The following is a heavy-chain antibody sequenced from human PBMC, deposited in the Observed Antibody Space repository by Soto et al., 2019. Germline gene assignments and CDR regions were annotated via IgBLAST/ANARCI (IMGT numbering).Heavy chain of an antibody. J-gene: IGHJ3*02. CDR1: GGTFSSYA. Sequence: ASVKVSCKASGGTFSSYAISWVRQAPGQGLEWMGGIIPIFGTANYAQKFQGRVTITADESTSTAYMELSSLRCEDTAVYYCAGLIVVVVAVTSDAFDIWGQGTMVTVSS. V-gene: IGHV1-69*13. CDR3: AGLIVVVVAVTSDAFDI. CDR2: IIPIFGTA. D-gene: IGHD2-15*01.